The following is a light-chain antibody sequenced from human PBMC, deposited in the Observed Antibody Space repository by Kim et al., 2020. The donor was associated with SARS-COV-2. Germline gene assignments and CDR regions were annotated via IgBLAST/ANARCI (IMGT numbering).Light chain of an antibody. CDR1: QNVGRN. CDR2: DAS. CDR3: QQYNDWPRLT. Sequence: EIEVTQSPATLSVSPGERDTLSCRASQNVGRNIAWYQQKPGQPPRLIIYDASTRANNITAKFTGSGSGTDFTLTISGLKSEDSAMYYCQQYNDWPRLTFGGGTKVDIK. J-gene: IGKJ4*01. V-gene: IGKV3-15*01.